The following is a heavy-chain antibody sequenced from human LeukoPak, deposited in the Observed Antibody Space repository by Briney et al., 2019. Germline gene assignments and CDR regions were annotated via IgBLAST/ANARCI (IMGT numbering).Heavy chain of an antibody. CDR2: IWFDGSNK. D-gene: IGHD2-15*01. V-gene: IGHV3-33*01. Sequence: GGSLRLSCAASGFTFSNYGMHWVRQAPGKRLGWVAVIWFDGSNKFYADSVKGRFTISRDNSKNTLYLQMNGLRAEDTAAYYCARDRLGYCSGGSCYSAYDGFDIWGQGTMVTVSS. J-gene: IGHJ3*02. CDR1: GFTFSNYG. CDR3: ARDRLGYCSGGSCYSAYDGFDI.